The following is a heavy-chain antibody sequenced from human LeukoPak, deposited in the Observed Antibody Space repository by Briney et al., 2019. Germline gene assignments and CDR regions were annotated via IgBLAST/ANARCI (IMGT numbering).Heavy chain of an antibody. V-gene: IGHV3-30*02. CDR3: AKDYMFYSGYDSYYFDY. D-gene: IGHD5-12*01. J-gene: IGHJ4*02. Sequence: GGSLRLSCAASGFTFSSYGMHWVRQAPGKGLEWVAFIRYDGSNKYYADSVKGRFTISRDNSKNTLYLQMNNLRAEDTAVYYCAKDYMFYSGYDSYYFDYWGQGTLVTVSS. CDR1: GFTFSSYG. CDR2: IRYDGSNK.